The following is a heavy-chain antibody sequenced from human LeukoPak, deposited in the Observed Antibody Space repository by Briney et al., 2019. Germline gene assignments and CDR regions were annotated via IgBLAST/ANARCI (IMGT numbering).Heavy chain of an antibody. D-gene: IGHD1-1*01. Sequence: GGSLRLSCAASGFTFSSYWMSWVRQAPGKGLEWVAVISYHGSSQYYGDSVKGRFTISRDTLKNTLYLQMFSLRPEDTAIYYCARAGPNDHRFDYWGQGTLVTVSS. CDR1: GFTFSSYW. CDR2: ISYHGSSQ. CDR3: ARAGPNDHRFDY. V-gene: IGHV3-30*03. J-gene: IGHJ4*02.